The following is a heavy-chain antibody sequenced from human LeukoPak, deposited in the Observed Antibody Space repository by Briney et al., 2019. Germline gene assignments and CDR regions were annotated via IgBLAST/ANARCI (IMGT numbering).Heavy chain of an antibody. CDR2: IYYSGST. CDR3: ARDSITMALYAFDI. D-gene: IGHD3-10*01. J-gene: IGHJ3*02. CDR1: GGSISSGGYY. V-gene: IGHV4-31*03. Sequence: SETLSLTCTVSGGSISSGGYYWSWIRQHPGKGLEWIGYIYYSGSTYYNPSLKSRVTISVDTSKNQFSLKLSSVTAADTAVYYCARDSITMALYAFDIWGQGTMVTVSS.